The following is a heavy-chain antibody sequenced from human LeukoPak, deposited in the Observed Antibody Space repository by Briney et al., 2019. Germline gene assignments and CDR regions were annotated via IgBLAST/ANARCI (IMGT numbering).Heavy chain of an antibody. Sequence: ASVKVSCKASGYTFSNFGISWVRQAPGQGLEWMGWISAYNGNTNYAQKLQGRVTMTTDTSTSTAYMELRSLRSDDTAVYYCARAKYCSGGSCYWYNWFDPWGQGTLVTVSS. D-gene: IGHD2-15*01. CDR2: ISAYNGNT. V-gene: IGHV1-18*01. J-gene: IGHJ5*02. CDR3: ARAKYCSGGSCYWYNWFDP. CDR1: GYTFSNFG.